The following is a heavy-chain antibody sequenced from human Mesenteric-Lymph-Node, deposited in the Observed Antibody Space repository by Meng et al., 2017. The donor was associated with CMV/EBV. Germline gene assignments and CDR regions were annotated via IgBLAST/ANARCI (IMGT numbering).Heavy chain of an antibody. V-gene: IGHV1-69*02. Sequence: QVQLVQSGAEVKNPGSSVKVSCKASGGTFSSFTISWVRQAPGQGLEWMGRIIPILGIANYAQKLQGRVTITADKSTSTAYMELSSLRSEDTAVYYCAGGIAAAGSRWFDPWGQGTLVTVSS. CDR1: GGTFSSFT. J-gene: IGHJ5*02. CDR3: AGGIAAAGSRWFDP. CDR2: IIPILGIA. D-gene: IGHD6-13*01.